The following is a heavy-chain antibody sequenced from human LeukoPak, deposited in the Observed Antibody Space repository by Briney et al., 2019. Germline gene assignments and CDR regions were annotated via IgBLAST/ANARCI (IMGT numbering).Heavy chain of an antibody. CDR3: ARDSQGYSYGPYYGMDV. Sequence: GGSLRLSCAASGFTVSSNYMSWVRQAPGKGLEWVSVIYSGGNTYYADSVKGRFTISRDNSKNTLYLQMNSLRAEDTAVYYCARDSQGYSYGPYYGMDVWGQATTVTVSS. D-gene: IGHD5-18*01. J-gene: IGHJ6*02. V-gene: IGHV3-66*02. CDR1: GFTVSSNY. CDR2: IYSGGNT.